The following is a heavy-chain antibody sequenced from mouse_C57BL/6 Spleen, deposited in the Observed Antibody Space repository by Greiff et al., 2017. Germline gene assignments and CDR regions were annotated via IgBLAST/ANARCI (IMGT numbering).Heavy chain of an antibody. CDR3: GLIDY. CDR2: IDPSDSDT. Sequence: QVQLQQPGAELVRPGSSVKLSCKASGYTFTSYWMHWVKQRPIQGLEWIGNIDPSDSDTHYNQKFKDKATLTVDKSSSTAYMQLSSLTSEDSAVYYCGLIDYWGQGTTLTVSS. CDR1: GYTFTSYW. V-gene: IGHV1-52*01. D-gene: IGHD2-4*01. J-gene: IGHJ2*01.